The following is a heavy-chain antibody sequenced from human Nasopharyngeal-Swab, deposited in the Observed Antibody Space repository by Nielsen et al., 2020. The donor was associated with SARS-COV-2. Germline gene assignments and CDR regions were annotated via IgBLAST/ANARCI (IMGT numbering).Heavy chain of an antibody. D-gene: IGHD3-3*01. CDR2: IYYSGRT. J-gene: IGHJ5*02. V-gene: IGHV4-39*07. Sequence: APGQVLVWCGRIYYSGRTYYNPSLKSRVTISVDTSKNQFSLKLSSVTAADTAVYYCARVGLGRITIFGVVTRGGFDPWGQGTLVTVSS. CDR3: ARVGLGRITIFGVVTRGGFDP.